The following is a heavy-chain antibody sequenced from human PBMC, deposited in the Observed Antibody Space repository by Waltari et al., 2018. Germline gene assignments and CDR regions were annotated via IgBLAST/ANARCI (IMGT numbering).Heavy chain of an antibody. V-gene: IGHV1-69*02. J-gene: IGHJ3*02. CDR1: GGTFSSYT. Sequence: QVQLVQSGAEVKKPGSSVKVSCKASGGTFSSYTISWVRQAPGQGLEWMGRIIPIRGIANYAQKFQGRVTITADKSTSTAYMELSSLRSEDTAVYYCARGKGSRSIAVSDAFDIWGQGTMVTVSS. CDR2: IIPIRGIA. D-gene: IGHD6-19*01. CDR3: ARGKGSRSIAVSDAFDI.